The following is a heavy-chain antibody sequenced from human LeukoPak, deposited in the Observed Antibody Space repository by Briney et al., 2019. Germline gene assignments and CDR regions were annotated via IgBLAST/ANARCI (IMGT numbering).Heavy chain of an antibody. CDR2: IYHSGST. CDR1: GGSISSGGYY. CDR3: ARKGEYSSSSDY. J-gene: IGHJ4*02. D-gene: IGHD6-6*01. V-gene: IGHV4-30-2*01. Sequence: PSETLSLTCTVSGGSISSGGYYWSWIRQPPGKGLEWIGYIYHSGSTYYNPSLKSRVTISVDRSKNQFSLKLSSVTAADTAVYYCARKGEYSSSSDYWGQGTLVTVSS.